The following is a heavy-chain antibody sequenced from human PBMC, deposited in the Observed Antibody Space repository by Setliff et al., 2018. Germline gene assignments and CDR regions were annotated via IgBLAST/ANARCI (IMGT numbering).Heavy chain of an antibody. Sequence: GASVKVSCKASGYTFINYEINWVRQATGQGLEWMGGMNPNNGNTGYAQKFQGRVTMTRNTSISTAYMELSSLRSEDTAVYYCASGVTTGDYWGQGTLVTVSS. D-gene: IGHD4-17*01. CDR2: MNPNNGNT. CDR3: ASGVTTGDY. J-gene: IGHJ4*02. CDR1: GYTFINYE. V-gene: IGHV1-8*02.